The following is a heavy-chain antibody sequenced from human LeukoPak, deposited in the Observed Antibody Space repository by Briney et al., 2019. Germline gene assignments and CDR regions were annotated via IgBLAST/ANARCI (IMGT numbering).Heavy chain of an antibody. Sequence: GASLKISCMGTGYSFATYWFGELNHMPRKGLEWMGITYPGNSDTRYSPSFQGQVTISADTSNSTSSLQLTTLTASDTAIYYCATRITGTGRADYWGQGTLVTVSS. CDR3: ATRITGTGRADY. J-gene: IGHJ4*02. CDR1: GYSFATYW. D-gene: IGHD1-20*01. CDR2: TYPGNSDT. V-gene: IGHV5-51*07.